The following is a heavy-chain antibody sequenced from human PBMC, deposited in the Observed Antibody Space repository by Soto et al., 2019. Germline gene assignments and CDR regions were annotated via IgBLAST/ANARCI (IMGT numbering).Heavy chain of an antibody. Sequence: SETLSLTCTVSGGSISSYYWSWIRQPPGKGLEWIGYIYYSGSTNYNPSLKSRVTIPVDTSKNQFSLKLSSVTAADTAVYYCARSKVAAAGTPLPFDYWGQGTLVTVSS. D-gene: IGHD6-13*01. CDR2: IYYSGST. CDR1: GGSISSYY. V-gene: IGHV4-59*01. CDR3: ARSKVAAAGTPLPFDY. J-gene: IGHJ4*02.